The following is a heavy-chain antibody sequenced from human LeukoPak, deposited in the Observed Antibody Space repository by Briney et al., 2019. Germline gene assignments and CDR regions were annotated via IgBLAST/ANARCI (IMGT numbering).Heavy chain of an antibody. V-gene: IGHV3-74*01. J-gene: IGHJ4*02. Sequence: GGSLRLSCEASGFTFRSYWMHWVRQTPGRGLVWVSSLKSDGSSRTYADSVKGRFTISRDNTKNTLYLQMSSLIAADTAVYYCARGGSYGDFWGQGTLVTVS. CDR3: ARGGSYGDF. CDR2: LKSDGSSR. CDR1: GFTFRSYW. D-gene: IGHD3-16*01.